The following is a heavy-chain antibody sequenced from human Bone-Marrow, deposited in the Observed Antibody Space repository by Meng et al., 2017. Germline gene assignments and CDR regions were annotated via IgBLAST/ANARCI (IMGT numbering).Heavy chain of an antibody. CDR3: ARTRNSYADY. J-gene: IGHJ4*02. V-gene: IGHV1-8*01. CDR2: MNPNSGNT. Sequence: QVQLVQSGAEVERPGASVKVSCKASGYTFTSYDINWVRQGTGQGLEWMGWMNPNSGNTGYAQNFQGRVTMTRNTSISTAYMELSSLRSEDTAVYYCARTRNSYADYWGQGTLVTVSS. D-gene: IGHD5-18*01. CDR1: GYTFTSYD.